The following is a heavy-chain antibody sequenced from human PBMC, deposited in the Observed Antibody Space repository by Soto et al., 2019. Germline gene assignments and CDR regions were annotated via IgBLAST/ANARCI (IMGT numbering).Heavy chain of an antibody. Sequence: GESLKISSKGSGYSLTSYWIGWVLQMPGKGLEWMGSIYPGDSDTSYRPSFQGQVAFSADKSISTAYLHWSGLKALDPAIYYCARRLSTGWFFDFWGQGTLVTVSS. CDR1: GYSLTSYW. CDR3: ARRLSTGWFFDF. CDR2: IYPGDSDT. V-gene: IGHV5-51*01. J-gene: IGHJ4*02. D-gene: IGHD6-19*01.